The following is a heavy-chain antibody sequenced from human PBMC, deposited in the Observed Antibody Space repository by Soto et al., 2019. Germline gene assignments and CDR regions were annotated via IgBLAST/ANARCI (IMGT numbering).Heavy chain of an antibody. D-gene: IGHD3-3*01. CDR3: ARGADDFSSGYYYEY. J-gene: IGHJ4*02. V-gene: IGHV1-18*04. CDR1: SYTFSRHG. Sequence: QVQLVQSGAEVKKPGASVTVSCKASSYTFSRHGISWVRQAPGQGLEWMAWSGNTNYAQKFQGRLTLTTNPSTRTAYMELRSLRSDDTAVYYCARGADDFSSGYYYEYWGQGTLVTVSS. CDR2: SGNT.